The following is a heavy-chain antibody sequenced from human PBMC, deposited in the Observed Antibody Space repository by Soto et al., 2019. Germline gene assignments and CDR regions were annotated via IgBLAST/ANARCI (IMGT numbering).Heavy chain of an antibody. CDR3: ARVEPFNWFDP. CDR1: GYTFTDYY. J-gene: IGHJ5*02. CDR2: INPNSGGT. Sequence: ASVKVSGKASGYTFTDYYMHWVRQAPGQGLEWMGWINPNSGGTNYAQKFQGRVTITRDTSISTAYMELSRMRTDDTAVYYCARVEPFNWFDPWGQGTLVTVSS. V-gene: IGHV1-2*02.